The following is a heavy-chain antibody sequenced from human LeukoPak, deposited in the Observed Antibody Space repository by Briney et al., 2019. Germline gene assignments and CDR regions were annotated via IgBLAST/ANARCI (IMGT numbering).Heavy chain of an antibody. Sequence: ASVKVSCKASGYTFTGYYMHWVRQAPGQGLEWMGWINPNSGGTNYAQKFQGRVTMTRDTSISTAYMELSRLRSDDTAVYYCARKLDTAMADYFDYWGQGTLVTVSS. D-gene: IGHD5-18*01. J-gene: IGHJ4*02. V-gene: IGHV1-2*02. CDR3: ARKLDTAMADYFDY. CDR1: GYTFTGYY. CDR2: INPNSGGT.